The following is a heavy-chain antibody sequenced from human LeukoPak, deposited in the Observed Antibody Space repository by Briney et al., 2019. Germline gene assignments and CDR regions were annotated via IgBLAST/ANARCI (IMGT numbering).Heavy chain of an antibody. CDR3: GSTNYNPSLKSRVTISVDTSKNQFSLKLSSVTAADTAVYYCARRRITMVRGVISYAFDI. CDR2: IYYSGGT. J-gene: IGHJ3*02. V-gene: IGHV4-59*01. Sequence: KPSETLSLTCTVSGGSISSYYWSWLRQPPGKGLEWLGYIYYSGGTNSTPSLKSRVTISLATTKNHFSLKLSPVPAAAPAVYYCGSTNYNPSLKSRVTISVDTSKNQFSLKLSSVTAADTAVYYCARRRITMVRGVISYAFDIWGQGTMVTVSS. D-gene: IGHD3-10*01. CDR1: GGSISSYY.